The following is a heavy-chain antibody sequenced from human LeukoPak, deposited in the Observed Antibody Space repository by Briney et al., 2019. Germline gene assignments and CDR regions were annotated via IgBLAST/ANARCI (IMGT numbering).Heavy chain of an antibody. CDR1: GYTFTGYY. CDR3: ARDKVVVRRNWFDP. J-gene: IGHJ5*02. CDR2: INPNSGGT. D-gene: IGHD2-15*01. V-gene: IGHV1-2*06. Sequence: ASVKASCKASGYTFTGYYMHWVRQAPGQGLEWMGRINPNSGGTNYAQKFQGRVTMTRDTSISTAYMELSRLRSDDTAVYYCARDKVVVRRNWFDPWGQGTLVTVSS.